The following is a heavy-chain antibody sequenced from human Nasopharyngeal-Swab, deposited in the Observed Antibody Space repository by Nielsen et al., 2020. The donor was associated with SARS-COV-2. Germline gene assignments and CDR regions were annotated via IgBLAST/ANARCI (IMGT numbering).Heavy chain of an antibody. CDR2: INTNTGNP. Sequence: WVRQAPGQGLEWMGWINTNTGNPTYAQGFTGRFVFSLDTSVSTAYLQISSLKAEDTAVYYCARDRGGAAAAGPPWDYYGMDVWGQGTTVTVSS. V-gene: IGHV7-4-1*02. CDR3: ARDRGGAAAAGPPWDYYGMDV. J-gene: IGHJ6*02. D-gene: IGHD6-13*01.